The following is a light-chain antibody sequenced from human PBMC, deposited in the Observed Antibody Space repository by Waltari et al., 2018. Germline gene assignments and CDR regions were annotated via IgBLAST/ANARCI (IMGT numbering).Light chain of an antibody. Sequence: EIVLTQSPGTLSLSPGERATLSCSASQSVSRWLAWYQQKPGQPPRLLIYGASSRANGIPDRCSGSGSGTDFSLTISRLEPEDSAVYYCQKYGTLPATFGQGTKVEVK. J-gene: IGKJ1*01. CDR2: GAS. V-gene: IGKV3-20*01. CDR3: QKYGTLPAT. CDR1: QSVSRW.